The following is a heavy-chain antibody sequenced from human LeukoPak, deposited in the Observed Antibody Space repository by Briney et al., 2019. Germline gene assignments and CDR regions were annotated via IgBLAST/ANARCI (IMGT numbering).Heavy chain of an antibody. D-gene: IGHD3-22*01. Sequence: GGSLRLSCAASGFTVSSNYMSWVRQAPGKGLEWVSVIYSGGSTYYADSVKGRFTISRDNSKNTLYLQMNSLRAEDTAVYYCAKGDDSSGPRDHSDYWGQGTLVTVSS. CDR2: IYSGGST. CDR3: AKGDDSSGPRDHSDY. CDR1: GFTVSSNY. V-gene: IGHV3-53*01. J-gene: IGHJ4*02.